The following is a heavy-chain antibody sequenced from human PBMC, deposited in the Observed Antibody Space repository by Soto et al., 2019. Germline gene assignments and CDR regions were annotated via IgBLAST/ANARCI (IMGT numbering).Heavy chain of an antibody. CDR2: ISPGDSDT. CDR3: ARYLHGLDV. Sequence: GESLKISCRGSGYSFTRYWIAWVRQMPGKGLEWMGIISPGDSDTRYSPSFQGQVTVSVDKSISTAYLQWSSLKASDTAMYYCARYLHGLDVWGQGTTVTVSS. V-gene: IGHV5-51*01. CDR1: GYSFTRYW. J-gene: IGHJ6*02.